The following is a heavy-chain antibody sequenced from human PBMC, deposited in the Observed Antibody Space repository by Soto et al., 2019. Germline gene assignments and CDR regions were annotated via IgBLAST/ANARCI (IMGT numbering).Heavy chain of an antibody. CDR2: ISSSSSTI. Sequence: HPGGSLRLSCAASGFTFSSYSMNWVRQAPGQGLEWVSYISSSSSTIYYADSVKGRFTISRENAKNSLYLQMNSLRAEDTAVYYFARDTTGTYYYYYMDVWGNGTTVTVPS. J-gene: IGHJ6*03. CDR3: ARDTTGTYYYYYMDV. D-gene: IGHD1-1*01. CDR1: GFTFSSYS. V-gene: IGHV3-48*01.